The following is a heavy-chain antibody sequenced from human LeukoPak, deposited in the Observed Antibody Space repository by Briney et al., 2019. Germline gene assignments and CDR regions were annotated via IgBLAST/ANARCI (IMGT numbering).Heavy chain of an antibody. CDR2: IRSHAYGVTT. Sequence: GGSLRLSCTASGFTFGDYAMSWVRQAPGKGLEWVAVIRSHAYGVTTQYAASVKGRFTISRDDSKSNAYLQMNSLKLEDTAVYHCARPGEGYCSGGSCYFFDYWGQGTLVTVSS. CDR3: ARPGEGYCSGGSCYFFDY. V-gene: IGHV3-49*04. J-gene: IGHJ4*02. D-gene: IGHD2-15*01. CDR1: GFTFGDYA.